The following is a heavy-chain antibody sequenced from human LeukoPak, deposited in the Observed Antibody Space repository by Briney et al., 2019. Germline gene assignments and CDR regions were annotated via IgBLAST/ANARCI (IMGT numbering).Heavy chain of an antibody. D-gene: IGHD4-17*01. CDR1: GGSISSHY. CDR3: ARDPTTVTKGLDI. CDR2: ISSIGST. V-gene: IGHV4-59*11. J-gene: IGHJ3*02. Sequence: PSETLSLTCTVSGGSISSHYWSWIRQPPGKGLEWIGYISSIGSTNYNPSLKSRVTISVDTSKNQFSLKLTSVTAASTAVYFCARDPTTVTKGLDIWGQGTMVTVSS.